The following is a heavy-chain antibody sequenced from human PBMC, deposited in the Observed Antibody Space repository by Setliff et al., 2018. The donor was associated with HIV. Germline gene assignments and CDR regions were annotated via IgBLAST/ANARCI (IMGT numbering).Heavy chain of an antibody. CDR3: ARVGPESLPYTWDDEADTFDI. V-gene: IGHV1-18*01. D-gene: IGHD1-1*01. Sequence: GASVKVSCKDSGYIFTNYGISWVRQAPGQGLEWMGWVTGYNGNTNYAEKFRGRVTMTIDTSTSTAYLEMRILISDDTAVYYCARVGPESLPYTWDDEADTFDIWGQGTMVNVSS. CDR1: GYIFTNYG. J-gene: IGHJ3*02. CDR2: VTGYNGNT.